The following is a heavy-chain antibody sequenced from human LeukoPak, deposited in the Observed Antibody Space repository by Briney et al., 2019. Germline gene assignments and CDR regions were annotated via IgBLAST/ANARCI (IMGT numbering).Heavy chain of an antibody. D-gene: IGHD6-13*01. CDR3: AKDSRIAAAGSFDY. CDR2: ISGSGGST. V-gene: IGHV3-23*01. Sequence: GGSLRLSCAASGFTFSSYAMSWVRQAPGKGLGWVSAISGSGGSTYYADPVKGRFTISRDNSKNTLYLQMNSLRAEDTAVYYCAKDSRIAAAGSFDYWGQGTLVTVSS. CDR1: GFTFSSYA. J-gene: IGHJ4*02.